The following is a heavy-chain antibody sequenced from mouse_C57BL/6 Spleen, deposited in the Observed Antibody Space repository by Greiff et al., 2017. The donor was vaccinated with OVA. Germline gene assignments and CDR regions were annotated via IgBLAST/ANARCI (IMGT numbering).Heavy chain of an antibody. Sequence: EVKLEESGGGLVKPGGSLKLSCAASGFTFSSYAMSWVRQTPEKRLEWVATISDGGSYTYYPDNVKGRFTISRDNAKNNLYLQMSHLKSEDTAMYYCARGAYGSSYHWYFDVWGTGTTVTVSS. D-gene: IGHD1-1*01. CDR2: ISDGGSYT. CDR1: GFTFSSYA. J-gene: IGHJ1*03. V-gene: IGHV5-4*03. CDR3: ARGAYGSSYHWYFDV.